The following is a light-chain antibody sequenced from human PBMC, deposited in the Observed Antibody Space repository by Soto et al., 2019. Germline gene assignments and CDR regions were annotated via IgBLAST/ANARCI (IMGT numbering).Light chain of an antibody. CDR1: QSVSSNY. Sequence: EIQVTQSPGTLSLSTGERATLSCRASQSVSSNYLAWYQQKPGQAPKVLIYGASRRPSGLPERFRGSTSGTDFTLTISRLQPDDVASYYCQQYDCYPRSFGGGTKVDIK. V-gene: IGKV3-20*01. J-gene: IGKJ4*01. CDR3: QQYDCYPRS. CDR2: GAS.